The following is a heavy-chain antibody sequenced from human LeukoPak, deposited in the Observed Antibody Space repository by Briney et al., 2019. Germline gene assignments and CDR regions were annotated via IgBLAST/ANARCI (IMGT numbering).Heavy chain of an antibody. V-gene: IGHV4-4*09. CDR2: IYSSGTT. Sequence: PSETLSLICTVSGGSLSGYYWSWIRQTPGKGLEWIGYIYSSGTTNYNRSLQSRVIISLDTPRNQFSLSVTSVTAADTAMYFCARRISSWNVYIDKWGQGIQVTVSS. J-gene: IGHJ4*02. CDR1: GGSLSGYY. D-gene: IGHD1-1*01. CDR3: ARRISSWNVYIDK.